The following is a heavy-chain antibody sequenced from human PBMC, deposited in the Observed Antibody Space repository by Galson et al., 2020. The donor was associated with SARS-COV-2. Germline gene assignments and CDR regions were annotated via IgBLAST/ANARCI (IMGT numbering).Heavy chain of an antibody. CDR2: IYSSGTS. J-gene: IGHJ4*02. CDR3: ARGEGSCTAGGCHSRFDY. D-gene: IGHD2-15*01. V-gene: IGHV4-4*07. Sequence: SQTLSLTCTVSGGSLRGYYWTWVRQPAGKGLECIGRIYSSGTSSYNPSLKSRVTMSIDTSKNQFSLKLTSVTAADTAVYYCARGEGSCTAGGCHSRFDYWGQGTLVTVSS. CDR1: GGSLRGYY.